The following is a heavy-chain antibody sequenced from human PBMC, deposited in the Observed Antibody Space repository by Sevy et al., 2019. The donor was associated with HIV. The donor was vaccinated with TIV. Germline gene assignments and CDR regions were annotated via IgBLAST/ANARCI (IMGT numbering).Heavy chain of an antibody. J-gene: IGHJ6*02. CDR3: ARALDRYYYYYGMDV. D-gene: IGHD3-22*01. Sequence: GGSLRLSCAASGFTFSSYAMHWVRQAPGKGLEWVAVISYDGSNKYYADSVKGRFTISSDNSKNTLYLQMNSLRAEDTAVYYCARALDRYYYYYGMDVWGQGTTVTVSS. V-gene: IGHV3-30-3*01. CDR2: ISYDGSNK. CDR1: GFTFSSYA.